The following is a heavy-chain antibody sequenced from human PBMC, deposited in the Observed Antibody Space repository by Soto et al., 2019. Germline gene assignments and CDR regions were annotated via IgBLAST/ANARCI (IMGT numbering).Heavy chain of an antibody. J-gene: IGHJ5*02. D-gene: IGHD3-22*01. CDR3: ASAYYYDSSGYPRFDP. Sequence: GSLRLSCAASGFTFSDYYMSWIRQAPGKGLEWVSYISSSGSTIYYADSVKGRFTISRDNAKNSLYLQMNSLRAEDTAVYYCASAYYYDSSGYPRFDPWGQGTLVTVSS. CDR2: ISSSGSTI. V-gene: IGHV3-11*04. CDR1: GFTFSDYY.